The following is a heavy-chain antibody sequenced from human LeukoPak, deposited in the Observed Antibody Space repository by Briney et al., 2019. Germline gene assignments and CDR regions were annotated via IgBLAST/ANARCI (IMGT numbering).Heavy chain of an antibody. CDR1: GYTFTSYY. Sequence: ASVKVSCKASGYTFTSYYMHWVRQAPGQGLEWMGIINPSGGSASYAQKFQGRVTMTTDTSTSTAYMELRSLRSDDTAVYYCARDFERNYYDSSGYYENWFDPWGQGTLVTVSS. J-gene: IGHJ5*02. D-gene: IGHD3-22*01. V-gene: IGHV1-46*01. CDR2: INPSGGSA. CDR3: ARDFERNYYDSSGYYENWFDP.